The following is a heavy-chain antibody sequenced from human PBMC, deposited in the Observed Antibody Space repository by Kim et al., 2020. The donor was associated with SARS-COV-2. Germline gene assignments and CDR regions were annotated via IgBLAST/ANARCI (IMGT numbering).Heavy chain of an antibody. CDR1: GRSFSGYY. CDR3: ARPSSIAARGIFDY. J-gene: IGHJ4*02. CDR2: INHSGST. D-gene: IGHD6-6*01. Sequence: SETLSLTCAVYGRSFSGYYWSWIRQPPGKGLEWIGEINHSGSTNYNPSLKSRVTISVDTSKNQFSLKLSSVTAADTAVYYCARPSSIAARGIFDYWGQGTLVTVSS. V-gene: IGHV4-34*01.